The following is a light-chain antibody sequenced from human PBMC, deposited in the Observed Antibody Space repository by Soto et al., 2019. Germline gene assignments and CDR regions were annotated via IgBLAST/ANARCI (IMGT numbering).Light chain of an antibody. V-gene: IGKV4-1*01. CDR2: WAG. J-gene: IGKJ4*01. CDR3: QQYYITPLT. Sequence: DIVMTQSPDSLAVSLGERATINCKSSQSVLYSTNNKNYLAWYQQKPGQPPKLLIYWAGTRASGVPDRFSGSGSGTDFTLTISSLQAEDVAVYYCQQYYITPLTFGGGTKVEIK. CDR1: QSVLYSTNNKNY.